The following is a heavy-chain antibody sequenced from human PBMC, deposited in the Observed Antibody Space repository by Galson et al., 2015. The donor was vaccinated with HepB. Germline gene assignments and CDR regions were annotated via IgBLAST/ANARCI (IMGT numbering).Heavy chain of an antibody. CDR3: ARDVYRDYGGPGYLDY. V-gene: IGHV1-69*13. J-gene: IGHJ4*02. CDR2: IIPMFGTV. D-gene: IGHD4-23*01. CDR1: GGTFSSYA. Sequence: SVKVSCKASGGTFSSYAISWVRQAPGQGLEWMGGIIPMFGTVNYAQRVLGRVTITADESTSTAYMELSSLRSDDTALYYCARDVYRDYGGPGYLDYWGLGTLVTVSS.